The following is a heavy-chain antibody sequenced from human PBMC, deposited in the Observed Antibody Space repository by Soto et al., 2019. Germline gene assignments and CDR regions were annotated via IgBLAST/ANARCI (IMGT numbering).Heavy chain of an antibody. V-gene: IGHV3-23*01. Sequence: HPGGSLRLSCAASGFTFSSYAMSWVRQAPGKGLEWVSAISGSGGSTYYADSVKGRFTISRDNSKNTLYLQMNSLRAEDTAVYYCAKNYEVGAMPTYYFDYWGQGTLVTVSS. CDR3: AKNYEVGAMPTYYFDY. CDR1: GFTFSSYA. J-gene: IGHJ4*02. D-gene: IGHD1-26*01. CDR2: ISGSGGST.